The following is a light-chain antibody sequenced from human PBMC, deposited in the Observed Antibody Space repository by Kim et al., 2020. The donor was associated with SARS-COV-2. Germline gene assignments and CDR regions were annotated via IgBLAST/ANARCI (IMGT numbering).Light chain of an antibody. CDR2: DVT. V-gene: IGLV2-11*03. CDR1: TSDVGNYDL. J-gene: IGLJ3*02. CDR3: SSYAGSYTWV. Sequence: GQSVTISCTGTTSDVGNYDLVSWYQQHPGKAPKLMLYDVTQRPSGVPDRFSGSKSGNTASLTISGLQAEDEADYYCSSYAGSYTWVFGGGTQLTVL.